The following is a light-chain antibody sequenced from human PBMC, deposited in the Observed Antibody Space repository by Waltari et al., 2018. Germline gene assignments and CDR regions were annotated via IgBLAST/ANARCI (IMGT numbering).Light chain of an antibody. CDR3: QHYVKLPVT. Sequence: DIVLTQSPGTLSLTPGERANLSCRASQSVGRSLAWYQQKPGQAPRLLIFGASNRATGVPDRFSCIGSGTDFSLTISRLEPEDLAVYFCQHYVKLPVTFGQGTKVEIK. CDR2: GAS. J-gene: IGKJ1*01. CDR1: QSVGRS. V-gene: IGKV3-20*01.